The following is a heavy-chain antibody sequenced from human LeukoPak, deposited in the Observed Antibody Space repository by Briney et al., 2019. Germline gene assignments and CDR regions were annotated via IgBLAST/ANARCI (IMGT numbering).Heavy chain of an antibody. CDR3: ARRGTGGRSFDI. Sequence: SETLSLTCTVSGGSVSSGSYYCTSIRQPPGKGLEWIGYISYSGSTNFNPSLKSRVTISVDTSKNQFSLNLSSVTAADTAVYYCARRGTGGRSFDIWGQGTMVTVSS. CDR1: GGSVSSGSYY. D-gene: IGHD2-8*02. V-gene: IGHV4-61*01. CDR2: ISYSGST. J-gene: IGHJ3*02.